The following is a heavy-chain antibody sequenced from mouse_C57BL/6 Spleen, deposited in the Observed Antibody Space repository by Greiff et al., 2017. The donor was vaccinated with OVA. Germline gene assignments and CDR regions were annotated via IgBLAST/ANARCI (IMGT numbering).Heavy chain of an antibody. CDR3: AREGYYYGSSEYYYAMDY. V-gene: IGHV1-64*01. Sequence: QVQLQQPGAELVKPGASVKLSCKASGYTFTSYWMHWVKQRPGQGLEWIGMIHPNSGSTNYNEKFKSKATLTVDKSSSTAYMKLSSLTSEDSAVYYCAREGYYYGSSEYYYAMDYWGQGTSVTVSS. J-gene: IGHJ4*01. D-gene: IGHD1-1*01. CDR1: GYTFTSYW. CDR2: IHPNSGST.